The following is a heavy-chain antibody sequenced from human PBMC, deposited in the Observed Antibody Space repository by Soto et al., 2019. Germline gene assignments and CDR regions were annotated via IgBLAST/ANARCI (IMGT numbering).Heavy chain of an antibody. V-gene: IGHV3-74*01. Sequence: EVQLVESGGGLVQPGGSLRLSCAASGFTFSSFWMHWVRQAPGKGLEWVSRARPDGTSTSYADSVKGRFTISRDNAKNTLFMQMNSLRAEDTAVYYGARGDHMDSSGYAYWGQGTLVTVSS. CDR3: ARGDHMDSSGYAY. CDR2: ARPDGTST. CDR1: GFTFSSFW. D-gene: IGHD3-22*01. J-gene: IGHJ4*02.